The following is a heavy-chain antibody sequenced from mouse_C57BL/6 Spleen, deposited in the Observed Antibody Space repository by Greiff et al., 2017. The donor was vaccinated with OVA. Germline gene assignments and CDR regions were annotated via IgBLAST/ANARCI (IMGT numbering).Heavy chain of an antibody. CDR1: GYTFTSYW. D-gene: IGHD1-1*01. CDR3: ARGNYGSSPVGC. Sequence: QVQLKESGAELVKPGASVKLSCKASGYTFTSYWITWVKQRPGQGLEWIGDIYPGSGSTNYNEKFKSKATLTVDTSSSTAYMQLSSLTSEDSAVYYCARGNYGSSPVGCWGQGTTLTVSS. CDR2: IYPGSGST. J-gene: IGHJ2*01. V-gene: IGHV1-55*01.